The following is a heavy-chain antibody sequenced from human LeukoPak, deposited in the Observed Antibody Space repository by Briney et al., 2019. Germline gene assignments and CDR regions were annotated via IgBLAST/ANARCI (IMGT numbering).Heavy chain of an antibody. D-gene: IGHD5-12*01. CDR2: INTDGSRT. J-gene: IGHJ4*02. V-gene: IGHV3-74*01. CDR3: TRDRGYSGYAHGY. Sequence: GGSLRLSCEASGFTFSTYWVHWVRQVPGKGLVWVSRINTDGSRTTYADSVKGRFTISRDNTENSLILQMNRLRVEDTAVYYCTRDRGYSGYAHGYWGQGSRVTVSS. CDR1: GFTFSTYW.